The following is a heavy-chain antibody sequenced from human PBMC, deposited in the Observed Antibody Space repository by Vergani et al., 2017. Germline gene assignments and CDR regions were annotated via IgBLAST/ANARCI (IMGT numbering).Heavy chain of an antibody. CDR3: ARSSGYYSYYFDF. CDR2: IIPIFGTT. CDR1: GGTFSSNS. D-gene: IGHD3-22*01. Sequence: QGQLAQSGAEVKKPGSSVKVSCKASGGTFSSNSISWVRQAPGQGLEWMGRIIPIFGTTSYAQKFQGRVTILADESTSTAYKELSSLRSEDTAVYYCARSSGYYSYYFDFWGQGTLVTVSS. V-gene: IGHV1-69*13. J-gene: IGHJ4*02.